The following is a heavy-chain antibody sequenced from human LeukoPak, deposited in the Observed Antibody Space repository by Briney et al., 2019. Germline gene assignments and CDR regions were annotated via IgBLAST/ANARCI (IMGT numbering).Heavy chain of an antibody. CDR3: ARDLKRGYSSGRYSWGTGSSNDY. V-gene: IGHV1-18*01. D-gene: IGHD6-19*01. CDR2: ISPYNGNT. J-gene: IGHJ4*02. CDR1: GYTFPNYG. Sequence: ASVKVSCKASGYTFPNYGVTWVRQAPGQGLEWMGWISPYNGNTNYAQKLQGRVTMTTDTSTSTVYMELRSLRSDDTAVYYCARDLKRGYSSGRYSWGTGSSNDYWGQGTLVTVSS.